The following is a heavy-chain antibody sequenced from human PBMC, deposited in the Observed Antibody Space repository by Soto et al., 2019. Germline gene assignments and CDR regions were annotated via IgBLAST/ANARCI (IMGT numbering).Heavy chain of an antibody. CDR2: IIPILGTV. D-gene: IGHD1-1*01. Sequence: QVQLVQSGAEVRKPGSSVRLSCKVSGGTFNRDGITWVRQAPGQGLEWMGEIIPILGTVKFAQKFQGRVTITADKSTDTAYMELSSLRSEDTALYYCARIRHRRETGMPYFDSWGQGSLVTVSS. J-gene: IGHJ4*02. CDR3: ARIRHRRETGMPYFDS. V-gene: IGHV1-69*06. CDR1: GGTFNRDG.